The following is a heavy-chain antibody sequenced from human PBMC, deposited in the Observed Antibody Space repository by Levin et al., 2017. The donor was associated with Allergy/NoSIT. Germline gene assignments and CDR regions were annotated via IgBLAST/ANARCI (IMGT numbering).Heavy chain of an antibody. CDR3: AHRSNSHYGMDG. D-gene: IGHD2/OR15-2a*01. J-gene: IGHJ6*02. Sequence: QTLTLTCTFSGFSLSTSGVGLGWIRQPPGKALEWLALIYWDDDKRYSPSLKSRLTITKDTTKNVVVHTMTVMDPVDTATYYCAHRSNSHYGMDGWGQGTTVTVSS. CDR1: GFSLSTSGVG. V-gene: IGHV2-5*02. CDR2: IYWDDDK.